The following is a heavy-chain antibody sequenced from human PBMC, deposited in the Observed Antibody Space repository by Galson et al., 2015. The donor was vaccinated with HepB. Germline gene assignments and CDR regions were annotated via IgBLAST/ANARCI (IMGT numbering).Heavy chain of an antibody. CDR3: ARTLLIWFEKLSVPGAMDV. J-gene: IGHJ6*02. V-gene: IGHV1-18*04. CDR2: ITTYNGNA. D-gene: IGHD3-10*01. CDR1: GDTFNKYG. Sequence: SVKVSCKASGDTFNKYGISWVRQAPGQGLEWMGWITTYNGNARYAQNFQGRVTMTTDTSTGTGYMELRSLRSDDTAVYYCARTLLIWFEKLSVPGAMDVWGQGTTVAVSS.